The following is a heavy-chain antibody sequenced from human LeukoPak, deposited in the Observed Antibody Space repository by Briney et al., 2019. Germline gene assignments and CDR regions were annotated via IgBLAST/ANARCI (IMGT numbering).Heavy chain of an antibody. V-gene: IGHV4-61*01. J-gene: IGHJ4*02. CDR3: ARARLDSSGRFDY. D-gene: IGHD3-22*01. CDR2: IYYSGIT. Sequence: PSETLSLTCSVSGGSVSSGSYYWSWIRQPPGKGLEWIGDIYYSGITNYNPSLKSRVTISVDTSKNQFSLKLSSVTAADTAVYYCARARLDSSGRFDYWGQGTLVTVSS. CDR1: GGSVSSGSYY.